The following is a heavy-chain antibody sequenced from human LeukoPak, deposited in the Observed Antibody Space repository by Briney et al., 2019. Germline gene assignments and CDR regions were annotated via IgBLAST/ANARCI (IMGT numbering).Heavy chain of an antibody. CDR2: ISAYNGNT. Sequence: ASVKVSRKASGYTFTSYGISWVRQAPGQGLEWMGWISAYNGNTNYAQKLQGRVTMTTDTSTSTAYMELRSLRSDDTAVYYCARVQHYYDSSGYSFDYWGQGTLVTVSS. CDR3: ARVQHYYDSSGYSFDY. V-gene: IGHV1-18*01. D-gene: IGHD3-22*01. J-gene: IGHJ4*02. CDR1: GYTFTSYG.